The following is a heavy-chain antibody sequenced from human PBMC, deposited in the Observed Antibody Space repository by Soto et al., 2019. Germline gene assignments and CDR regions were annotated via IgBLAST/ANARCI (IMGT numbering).Heavy chain of an antibody. Sequence: GGSLRLSCAASGFTFSSYSMNWVRQAPGKGLEWVSSISSSSSYIYYADSVKGRFTISRDNAKNSLYLQMNSLRAEDTAVYYCARDLSVYATLLGYWGQGTLVTVSS. CDR2: ISSSSSYI. J-gene: IGHJ4*02. CDR3: ARDLSVYATLLGY. CDR1: GFTFSSYS. D-gene: IGHD2-8*01. V-gene: IGHV3-21*01.